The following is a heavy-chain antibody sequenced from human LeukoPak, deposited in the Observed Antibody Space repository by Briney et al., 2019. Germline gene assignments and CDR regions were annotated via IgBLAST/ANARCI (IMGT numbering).Heavy chain of an antibody. V-gene: IGHV4-59*01. Sequence: PSETLSLTCAVYGGSFSGYYWSWIRQPPGKRLEWIAYIYYTGKTNYNPSLESRVTISLDTSKNQFSLKLTSVTAADTAVYYCATVRTSGWSDFWGQGTLVTVSS. CDR1: GGSFSGYY. J-gene: IGHJ4*02. CDR3: ATVRTSGWSDF. D-gene: IGHD6-19*01. CDR2: IYYTGKT.